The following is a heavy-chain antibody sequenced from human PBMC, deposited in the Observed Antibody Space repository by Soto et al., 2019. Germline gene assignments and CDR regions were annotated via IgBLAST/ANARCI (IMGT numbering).Heavy chain of an antibody. V-gene: IGHV1-8*01. CDR1: GYTFTSYD. CDR3: ARDSDYYDSSGYYFLYYFDY. CDR2: MNPNSGNT. D-gene: IGHD3-22*01. J-gene: IGHJ4*02. Sequence: ASVKVSCKASGYTFTSYDINWVRQATGQGLEWMGWMNPNSGNTGYAQKFQGRVTMTRNTSISTAYMELSSLRSEDTAVYYCARDSDYYDSSGYYFLYYFDYWGQGTLVTVSS.